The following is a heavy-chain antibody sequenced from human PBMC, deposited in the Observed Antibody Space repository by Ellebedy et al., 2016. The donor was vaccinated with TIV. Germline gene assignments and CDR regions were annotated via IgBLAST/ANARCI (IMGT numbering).Heavy chain of an antibody. CDR3: ARDDVAGLPRTDY. J-gene: IGHJ4*02. CDR2: ISESGDRT. V-gene: IGHV3-23*01. CDR1: GFTFSTYF. Sequence: GESLKISXAASGFTFSTYFMSWVRQAPGKGLEWVSTISESGDRTYYADSVKGRFSISRDNSKNLVYMQMNSLRAEDTAIYFCARDDVAGLPRTDYWGQGTLVTVSS. D-gene: IGHD6-19*01.